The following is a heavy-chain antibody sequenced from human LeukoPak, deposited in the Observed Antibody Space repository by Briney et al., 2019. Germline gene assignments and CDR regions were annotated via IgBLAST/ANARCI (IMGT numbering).Heavy chain of an antibody. J-gene: IGHJ4*02. V-gene: IGHV4-34*01. Sequence: SETLSLTCAVYGGSFSGYYWSWIRPPPGKGLEWIGEINHSGSTNYNPSLKSRVTISVDTSKNQFSLKLSSVTAADTAVYYCARGRTMVRGTPFDYWGQGTLVTVSS. CDR1: GGSFSGYY. D-gene: IGHD3-10*01. CDR3: ARGRTMVRGTPFDY. CDR2: INHSGST.